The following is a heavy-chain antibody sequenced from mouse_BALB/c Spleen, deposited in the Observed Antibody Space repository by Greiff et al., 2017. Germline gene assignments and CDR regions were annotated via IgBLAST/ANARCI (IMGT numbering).Heavy chain of an antibody. CDR1: GYTFTSYV. Sequence: EVKLVESGPELVKPGASVKMSCKASGYTFTSYVMHWVKQKPGQGLEWIGYINPYNDGTKYNEKFKGKATLTSDKSSSTAYMELSSLTSEDSAVYYCRYGNYEGNFDYWGQGTTLTVSS. D-gene: IGHD2-1*01. CDR2: INPYNDGT. CDR3: RYGNYEGNFDY. V-gene: IGHV1-14*01. J-gene: IGHJ2*01.